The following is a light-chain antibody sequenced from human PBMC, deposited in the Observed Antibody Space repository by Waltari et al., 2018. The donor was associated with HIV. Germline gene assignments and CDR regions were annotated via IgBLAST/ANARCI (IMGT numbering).Light chain of an antibody. CDR1: QSVLYSSNHKNY. Sequence: DIVMTQSPDSLAVSLGERATIHCKSSQSVLYSSNHKNYLTWYQQKPGQPPKLLISWASTRESGVPDRFSGSGSGTDFTLTISSLQAEDVAVYYCQQYYSPPWSFGQGTKVEIK. J-gene: IGKJ1*01. V-gene: IGKV4-1*01. CDR2: WAS. CDR3: QQYYSPPWS.